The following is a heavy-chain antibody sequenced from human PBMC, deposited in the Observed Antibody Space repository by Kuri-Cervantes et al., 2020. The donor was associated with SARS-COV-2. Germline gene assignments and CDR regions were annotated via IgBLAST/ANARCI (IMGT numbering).Heavy chain of an antibody. J-gene: IGHJ3*01. V-gene: IGHV3-30*09. Sequence: GGSLRLSCAVYGFTFSNYAMHWVRPAPGKGLEWVAVISEDGSNKLYAASGKGRFAISRDNSKNTLYLQMNSLRAEDTAVYYCTRGCAWELLCAFDFWGKGTLVTVSS. CDR1: GFTFSNYA. D-gene: IGHD1-26*01. CDR3: TRGCAWELLCAFDF. CDR2: ISEDGSNK.